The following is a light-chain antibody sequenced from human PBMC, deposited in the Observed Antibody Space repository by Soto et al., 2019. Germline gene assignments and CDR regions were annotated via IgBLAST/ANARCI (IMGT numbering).Light chain of an antibody. Sequence: EIDLTQSPATLSLSVGERATLSCRASQTISSSYLAWYQQKPGQAPRLLINGASSRATGMPDRFSGSGAGTDVILPIIRLEPADDAAYYCQQYGSTHWTFGQGTKVDIK. J-gene: IGKJ1*01. CDR3: QQYGSTHWT. CDR2: GAS. CDR1: QTISSSY. V-gene: IGKV3-20*01.